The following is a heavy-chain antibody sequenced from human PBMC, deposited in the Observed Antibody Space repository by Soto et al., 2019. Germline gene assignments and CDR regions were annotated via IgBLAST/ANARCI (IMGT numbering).Heavy chain of an antibody. D-gene: IGHD4-4*01. CDR1: GGSFSDFA. J-gene: IGHJ4*02. V-gene: IGHV1-69*01. CDR3: ALGGIVALPEALSSYDDYTNYRFDS. CDR2: TIPMFAAT. Sequence: QVQLAQSGAEVRKPGSSVKVSCRASGGSFSDFAFSWVRQAPGQGLEWMGGTIPMFAATKYAQRFQGRITINADASTTTVYLALSSLTSVDSAVYYCALGGIVALPEALSSYDDYTNYRFDSWGQGTLVSVSS.